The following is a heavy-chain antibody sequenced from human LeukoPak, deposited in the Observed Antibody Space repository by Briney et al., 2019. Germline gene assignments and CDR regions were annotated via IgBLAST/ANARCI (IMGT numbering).Heavy chain of an antibody. Sequence: PGGSLRLSCAASGFSLSSYWMSWVRQAPGRGLEWVANIKQDGREKYYVDSVKGRFTIPRDNAKNSLYLQMNSLRAEDTAVYYCARDQGRWLGTFDHWGQGILSPSP. CDR2: IKQDGREK. D-gene: IGHD6-19*01. V-gene: IGHV3-7*03. J-gene: IGHJ4*02. CDR1: GFSLSSYW. CDR3: ARDQGRWLGTFDH.